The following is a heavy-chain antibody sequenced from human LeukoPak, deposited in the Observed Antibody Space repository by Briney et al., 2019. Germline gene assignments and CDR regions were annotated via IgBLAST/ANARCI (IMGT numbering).Heavy chain of an antibody. CDR3: ARDLSSWYPHDY. D-gene: IGHD6-13*01. CDR2: IKQDGSEK. Sequence: PGGSLRLSCAASEFTFSSFWMSWVRQAPGKGLEGVAKIKQDGSEKYYVDSVEGGFTVSRDNAKNSLYLQMNSLRAEDTAVYYCARDLSSWYPHDYWGQGTLVTVSS. CDR1: EFTFSSFW. V-gene: IGHV3-7*01. J-gene: IGHJ4*02.